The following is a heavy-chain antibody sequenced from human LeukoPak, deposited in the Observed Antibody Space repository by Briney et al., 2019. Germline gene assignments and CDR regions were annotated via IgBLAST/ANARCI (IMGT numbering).Heavy chain of an antibody. J-gene: IGHJ5*02. D-gene: IGHD2-2*01. CDR1: GFTFDDYG. V-gene: IGHV3-20*01. CDR3: ARRYCSSTSCFWFDP. CDR2: INWNGGST. Sequence: RPGGSLRLSCAASGFTFDDYGMSWVCQAPGKGLECDSGINWNGGSTGYADSVKGRFTISRDNAKNSLYLQMNSLRAEDTALYHCARRYCSSTSCFWFDPWGQGTLVTVSS.